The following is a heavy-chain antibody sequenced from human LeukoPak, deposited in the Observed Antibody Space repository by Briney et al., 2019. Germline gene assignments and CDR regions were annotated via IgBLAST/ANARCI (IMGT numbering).Heavy chain of an antibody. Sequence: ASVKVSCKASGYMFTSYYMHWVRQAPGQGLEWMGKINPSGGSTNYAQKFQGTVSMTRDTSTSTVYMELSSLRSEDTAVYYCASDYSSYAMDVWGKGTTVTVSS. J-gene: IGHJ6*04. D-gene: IGHD4-11*01. CDR2: INPSGGST. V-gene: IGHV1-46*03. CDR1: GYMFTSYY. CDR3: ASDYSSYAMDV.